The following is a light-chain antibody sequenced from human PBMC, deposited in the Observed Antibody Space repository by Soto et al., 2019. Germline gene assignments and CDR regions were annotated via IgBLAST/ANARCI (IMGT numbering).Light chain of an antibody. CDR1: GRDIGGYNF. V-gene: IGLV2-14*03. J-gene: IGLJ1*01. CDR2: DVK. CDR3: NSYRSMSTYV. Sequence: QSALTQPASVSGSPGQSITISCTGTGRDIGGYNFVSWYQQHPGKAPKVLIYDVKNRPSGVSNRFSGSKSGSTASLTISGLQAEDEADYYCNSYRSMSTYVFGTGTKVTVL.